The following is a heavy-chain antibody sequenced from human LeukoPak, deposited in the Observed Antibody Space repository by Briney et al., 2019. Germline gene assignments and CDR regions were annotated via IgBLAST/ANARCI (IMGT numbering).Heavy chain of an antibody. CDR1: GFTFSKYW. J-gene: IGHJ4*02. V-gene: IGHV3-74*01. D-gene: IGHD1-26*01. Sequence: GGSLRLSCAASGFTFSKYWMHWVRQVPRKGLIWVSRINNEGNDTNYADSVKGRFTISRDNAKNTLYLQMNSLRAEDTDVYYCAKGIYGNFDYWGQGSLVTVSS. CDR3: AKGIYGNFDY. CDR2: INNEGNDT.